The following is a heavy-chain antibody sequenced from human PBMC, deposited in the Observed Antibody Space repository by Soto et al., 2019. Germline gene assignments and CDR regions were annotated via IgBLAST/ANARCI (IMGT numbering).Heavy chain of an antibody. V-gene: IGHV3-23*01. CDR1: GFTFSSYA. J-gene: IGHJ6*03. CDR2: ISGSGGST. D-gene: IGHD1-20*01. Sequence: GGSLRLSCAASGFTFSSYAMSWVRQAPGKGLEWVSAISGSGGSTYYADSVKGRFTISRDNSKNTLYLQMNSLRAEDTAVYYCASNNWSPYYYYYYMDVWGKGTTVTVSS. CDR3: ASNNWSPYYYYYYMDV.